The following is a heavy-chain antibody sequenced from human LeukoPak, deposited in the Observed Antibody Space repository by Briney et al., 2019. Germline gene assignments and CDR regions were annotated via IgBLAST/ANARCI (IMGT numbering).Heavy chain of an antibody. V-gene: IGHV3-11*06. CDR2: ISSSSSYT. CDR1: GFIFSDCY. D-gene: IGHD6-19*01. CDR3: ARVEGGGSSGWQPFDY. Sequence: GGSLRLSCAASGFIFSDCYMSWIRQPPGKGLEWVSYISSSSSYTNYADSVKGRFTISRDNAKNSLYLQMNSLRTEDTAVYYCARVEGGGSSGWQPFDYWGQGALVTVSS. J-gene: IGHJ4*02.